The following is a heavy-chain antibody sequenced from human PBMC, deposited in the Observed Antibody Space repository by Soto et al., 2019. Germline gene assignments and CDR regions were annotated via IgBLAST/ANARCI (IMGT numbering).Heavy chain of an antibody. D-gene: IGHD3-10*01. Sequence: QVQLVQSGAEVKKPGASVKVSCKASGYTFTSYGISWVRQAPGQGLEWMGWINPYNGNTNYAQERQSRVTMTTDTSTNTAYMELSSQRSDDTAVYYCARDWLGIDYWGQGALVTVSS. CDR3: ARDWLGIDY. J-gene: IGHJ4*02. V-gene: IGHV1-18*01. CDR2: INPYNGNT. CDR1: GYTFTSYG.